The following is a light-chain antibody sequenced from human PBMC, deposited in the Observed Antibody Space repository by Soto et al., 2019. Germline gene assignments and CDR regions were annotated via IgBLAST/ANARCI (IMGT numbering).Light chain of an antibody. Sequence: QSVLTQPASVSGAPGQSSTISCTGTSSDIGGYNYVSWYQQHPGKAPKLIINYVTNRPSGVSNRFSGSKSGNTASLTISGLQADDEGDYYCSSYTSTASYVFGTGTKVTVL. J-gene: IGLJ1*01. CDR1: SSDIGGYNY. V-gene: IGLV2-14*03. CDR2: YVT. CDR3: SSYTSTASYV.